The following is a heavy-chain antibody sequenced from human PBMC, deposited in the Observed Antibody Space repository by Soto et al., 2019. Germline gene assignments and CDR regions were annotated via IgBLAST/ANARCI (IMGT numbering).Heavy chain of an antibody. CDR1: GGSISSGGYY. D-gene: IGHD2-15*01. V-gene: IGHV4-31*03. CDR2: IYYSGST. J-gene: IGHJ5*02. Sequence: TLSLTCTVSGGSISSGGYYWSWIRQHPGKGLEWIGYIYYSGSTYYNPSLKSRVTISVDTSKNQFSLKLSSVTAADTAVYYCARESGYCSGGSCYQEKHNWFDPWGQGTLVTVSS. CDR3: ARESGYCSGGSCYQEKHNWFDP.